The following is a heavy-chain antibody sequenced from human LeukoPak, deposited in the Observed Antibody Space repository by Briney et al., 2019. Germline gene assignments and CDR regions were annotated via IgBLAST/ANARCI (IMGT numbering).Heavy chain of an antibody. CDR1: GGSISSYY. CDR3: ARGHWEQDTSTYAY. D-gene: IGHD1-26*01. V-gene: IGHV4-59*12. CDR2: IYYSGST. Sequence: PSETLSLTCTVSGGSISSYYWSWIRQPPGKGLEWIGYIYYSGSTIYNPSLKSRVTMSLESAKNQLSLKLRSVTAADTAVYYCARGHWEQDTSTYAYWGQGSLVTVSS. J-gene: IGHJ4*02.